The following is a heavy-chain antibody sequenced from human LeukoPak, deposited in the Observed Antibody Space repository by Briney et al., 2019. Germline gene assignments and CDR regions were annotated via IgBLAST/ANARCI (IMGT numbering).Heavy chain of an antibody. Sequence: ASVKVSCKASGYTFTGYYMHWVRQAPGQGLEWMGWINPNSGGTNYAQKFQGRVTMTRNTSISTAYMELSSLRSEDTAVYYCMSMTTFGGVNSHYYGMDVWGQGTTVTVSS. D-gene: IGHD3-16*01. J-gene: IGHJ6*02. V-gene: IGHV1-2*02. CDR3: MSMTTFGGVNSHYYGMDV. CDR2: INPNSGGT. CDR1: GYTFTGYY.